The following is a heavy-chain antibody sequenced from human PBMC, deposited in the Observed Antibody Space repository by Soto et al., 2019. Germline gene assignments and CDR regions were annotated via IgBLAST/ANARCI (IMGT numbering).Heavy chain of an antibody. D-gene: IGHD2-2*01. V-gene: IGHV5-51*01. CDR2: IYPGDSDT. CDR3: ARQPVVVTAAMVDYYYFLDV. Sequence: GESLKISCKGSGYSFTSYWIGWVRQMPGKGLEWMGIIYPGDSDTRYSPSFQGQVTISADKSISTAYLQWSSLKASDTAMYYWARQPVVVTAAMVDYYYFLDVWGKGTTVAFPS. J-gene: IGHJ6*03. CDR1: GYSFTSYW.